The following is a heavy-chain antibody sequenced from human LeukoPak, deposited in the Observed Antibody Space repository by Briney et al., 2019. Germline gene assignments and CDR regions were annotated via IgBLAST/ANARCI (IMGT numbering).Heavy chain of an antibody. CDR3: ASTQMKLLWFGELGFDP. V-gene: IGHV4-34*01. D-gene: IGHD3-10*01. J-gene: IGHJ5*02. Sequence: SETLSLTCAVYGGSFSGYYWSWLRQPPGKGLEWIGEINHSGSTNYNPSLKSRVTISVDTSKNQFSLKLSSVTAADTAVYYCASTQMKLLWFGELGFDPWGQGTLVTVSS. CDR1: GGSFSGYY. CDR2: INHSGST.